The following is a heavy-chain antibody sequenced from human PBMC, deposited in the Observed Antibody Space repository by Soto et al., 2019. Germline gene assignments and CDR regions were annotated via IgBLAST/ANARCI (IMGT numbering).Heavy chain of an antibody. CDR2: IYYSGST. D-gene: IGHD3-22*01. J-gene: IGHJ4*02. CDR1: GGSISRSSYY. V-gene: IGHV4-39*01. Sequence: SETLSLTCTVSGGSISRSSYYWGWIRQPPGKGLEWIGSIYYSGSTYYNPSLKSRVTISVDNSKNTLYLQMNSLRAEDTAVYYCARVRDYYDSSGYHGYYFDYWGQGTLVTVPQ. CDR3: ARVRDYYDSSGYHGYYFDY.